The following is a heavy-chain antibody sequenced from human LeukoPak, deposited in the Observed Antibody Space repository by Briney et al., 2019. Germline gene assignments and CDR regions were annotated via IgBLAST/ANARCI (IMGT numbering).Heavy chain of an antibody. CDR3: AREFVEGGVDY. J-gene: IGHJ4*02. Sequence: SETLSLTCTVSGGSISSSSYYWGWIRQPPGKGLEWIGSIYYSGSTYYNPSLKSRVTISVDTSKNQFSLKLSSVTAADTAVYYCAREFVEGGVDYWGQGTLVTVSS. D-gene: IGHD3-16*01. CDR2: IYYSGST. V-gene: IGHV4-39*07. CDR1: GGSISSSSYY.